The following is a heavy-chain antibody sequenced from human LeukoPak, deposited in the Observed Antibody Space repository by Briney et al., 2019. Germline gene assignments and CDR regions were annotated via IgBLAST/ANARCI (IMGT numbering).Heavy chain of an antibody. Sequence: GGSLRLSCAASGFTFSSYWMHWVRQAPGKGLVWVSRINSDGSSTSYADSVKGRFTISRDNSKNTLYLQMNSLRAEDTAVYYCAKGVVRGVPVYYYYGMDVWGQGTTVTVSS. J-gene: IGHJ6*02. CDR3: AKGVVRGVPVYYYYGMDV. D-gene: IGHD3-10*01. CDR1: GFTFSSYW. CDR2: INSDGSST. V-gene: IGHV3-74*01.